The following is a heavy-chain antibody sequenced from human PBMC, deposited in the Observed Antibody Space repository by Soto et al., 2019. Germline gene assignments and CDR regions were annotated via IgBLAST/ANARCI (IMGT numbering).Heavy chain of an antibody. V-gene: IGHV3-23*01. D-gene: IGHD3-3*01. J-gene: IGHJ4*02. CDR3: AKTQNFNGYYGGFDA. Sequence: GGSLRLSCAATGFSFAGYALTWVRQAPGKGLEWLSAVSGGGASTYYADSVRGRFSISRDVSGNMIYLQLNRLTAGDTATYYCAKTQNFNGYYGGFDAWGQGTRVTVSS. CDR1: GFSFAGYA. CDR2: VSGGGAST.